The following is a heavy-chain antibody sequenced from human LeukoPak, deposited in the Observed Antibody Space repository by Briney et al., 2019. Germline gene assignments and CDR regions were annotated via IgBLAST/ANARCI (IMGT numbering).Heavy chain of an antibody. V-gene: IGHV3-9*01. CDR1: GFTFDDYA. CDR3: AKTGDSSGYYLPDY. J-gene: IGHJ4*02. CDR2: ISWNSGSI. Sequence: SLRLSCAASGFTFDDYAMHWVRQAPGKGLEWVSGISWNSGSIGYADSVKGRFTISRDNAKNSLYLQMNSLRAEDAALYYCAKTGDSSGYYLPDYWGQGTLVTVSS. D-gene: IGHD3-22*01.